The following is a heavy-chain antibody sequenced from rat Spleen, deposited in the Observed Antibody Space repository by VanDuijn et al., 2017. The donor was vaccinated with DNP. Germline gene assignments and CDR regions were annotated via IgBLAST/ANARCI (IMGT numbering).Heavy chain of an antibody. Sequence: EVKFVESGGGLVQPGRSLKLSCAASGFIFNDYWMGWVRQAPGKGLEWIAEINGDSSTINYIPSLKEKITISRDNVQNTLYLQMSKLGSEDTAIYYCASGPNYGGYSDYFDYWGQGVMVTVSS. D-gene: IGHD1-11*01. CDR1: GFIFNDYW. CDR2: INGDSSTI. J-gene: IGHJ2*01. CDR3: ASGPNYGGYSDYFDY. V-gene: IGHV4-2*01.